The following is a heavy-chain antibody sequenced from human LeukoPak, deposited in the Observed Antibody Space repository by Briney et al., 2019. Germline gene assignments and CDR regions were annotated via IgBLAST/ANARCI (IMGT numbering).Heavy chain of an antibody. CDR3: ARLTYSSAWTSYWFFDL. J-gene: IGHJ2*01. D-gene: IGHD6-25*01. V-gene: IGHV4-31*03. CDR2: IYYSGST. Sequence: PSQTLSLTCTVSGGSISSGGYYWSWIRQHPGKGLEWIGYIYYSGSTYYNPSLRSRITMSVDTSMSQFSLKLSSVTAADTAVYYCARLTYSSAWTSYWFFDLWGRGTLVTVSS. CDR1: GGSISSGGYY.